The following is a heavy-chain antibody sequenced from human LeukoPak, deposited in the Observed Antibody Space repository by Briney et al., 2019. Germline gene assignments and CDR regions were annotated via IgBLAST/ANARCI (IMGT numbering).Heavy chain of an antibody. V-gene: IGHV1-69-2*01. CDR3: ATGDRITMIVVVPFQH. CDR2: VDPEDGET. CDR1: GYTFTDCY. J-gene: IGHJ1*01. D-gene: IGHD3-22*01. Sequence: ASVKISCKVSGYTFTDCYMHWVQHAPGKGLEWMGLVDPEDGETIYAEKFQGRVTITADTSTDTAYMELSSLRSEDTAVYYCATGDRITMIVVVPFQHWGQGTLVTVS.